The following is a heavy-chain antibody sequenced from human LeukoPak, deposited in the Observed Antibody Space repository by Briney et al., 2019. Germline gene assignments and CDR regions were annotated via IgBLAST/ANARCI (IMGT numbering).Heavy chain of an antibody. CDR3: ARDYGSGSRNWFDA. Sequence: EESLKISCQGSGYRFSSYWIGWVRQMPGKGLEWMGTMYPGDSDTRYSPSFQGQVTMSVDKSITTAYLEWSGLKASDTAMYYCARDYGSGSRNWFDAWGPGTLVTVSS. J-gene: IGHJ5*02. CDR2: MYPGDSDT. CDR1: GYRFSSYW. V-gene: IGHV5-51*01. D-gene: IGHD3-10*01.